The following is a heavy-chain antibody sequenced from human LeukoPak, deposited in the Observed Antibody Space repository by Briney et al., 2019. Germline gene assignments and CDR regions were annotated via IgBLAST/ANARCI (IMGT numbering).Heavy chain of an antibody. CDR2: ISNSGAT. CDR1: GGSISSYY. V-gene: IGHV4-59*01. J-gene: IGHJ5*02. D-gene: IGHD6-13*01. Sequence: SETLSLTCTVSGGSISSYYWSWIRQPPGKGLEWIGYISNSGATNNNPSLKSRVTISVDTSKNQLSLKLSSVTAADTAVYFCARGGSSWLPWGQGTLGTVSS. CDR3: ARGGSSWLP.